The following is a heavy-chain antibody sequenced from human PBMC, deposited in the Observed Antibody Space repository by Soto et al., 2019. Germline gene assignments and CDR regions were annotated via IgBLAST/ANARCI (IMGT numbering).Heavy chain of an antibody. V-gene: IGHV4-59*08. J-gene: IGHJ4*02. CDR1: GGSISSYY. CDR3: ARQYGGHLDY. CDR2: IYYSGST. Sequence: SETLSLTCTVSGGSISSYYWSWIRQPPGKGLEWIGYIYYSGSTDYNPSLKSRVTISVDTSKNQFSLKLSSVTAADTAVYYCARQYGGHLDYRGQGTPVTVSS. D-gene: IGHD5-12*01.